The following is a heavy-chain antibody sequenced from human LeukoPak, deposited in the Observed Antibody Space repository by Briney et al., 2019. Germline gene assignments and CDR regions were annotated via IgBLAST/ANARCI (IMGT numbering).Heavy chain of an antibody. D-gene: IGHD2-21*01. CDR3: AKYLIWWWSLYLGL. CDR1: GGSISSYY. V-gene: IGHV4-59*08. Sequence: SETLSLTCTVSGGSISSYYWSWIRQPPGKGLEWIGYFYYSGSTNYNPSLKSRVTLSVDTSKNQFSLKLSSVTAADTAVYYCAKYLIWWWSLYLGLWGQGTLVTVSS. J-gene: IGHJ4*02. CDR2: FYYSGST.